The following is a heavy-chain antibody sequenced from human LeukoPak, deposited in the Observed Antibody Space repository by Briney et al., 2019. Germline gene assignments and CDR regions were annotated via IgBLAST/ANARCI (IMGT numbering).Heavy chain of an antibody. CDR3: ANGGTYSSGP. V-gene: IGHV3-7*01. J-gene: IGHJ5*02. CDR2: IKPDGSAQ. CDR1: GFTFSNSW. D-gene: IGHD3-22*01. Sequence: GGSLRLSRAASGFTFSNSWMSWVRQAPGKGLEWVATIKPDGSAQYYVDSVKGRFTISRDNAKNSLFLQINSLRAEDTAVYYCANGGTYSSGPWGQGTLVTVSS.